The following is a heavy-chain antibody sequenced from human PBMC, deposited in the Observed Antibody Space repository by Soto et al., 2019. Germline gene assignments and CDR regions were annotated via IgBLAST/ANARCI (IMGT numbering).Heavy chain of an antibody. D-gene: IGHD5-18*01. Sequence: ASVKVSCKASGGTFGSHGIAWVRQAPGQGLEWMGGLIAMLGTPTYARKVQGRATITADESLTSSYLELRSLRSEDTAVYFCARAAMANFDYWRQGTVVTVSS. V-gene: IGHV1-69*13. CDR1: GGTFGSHG. CDR3: ARAAMANFDY. CDR2: LIAMLGTP. J-gene: IGHJ4*02.